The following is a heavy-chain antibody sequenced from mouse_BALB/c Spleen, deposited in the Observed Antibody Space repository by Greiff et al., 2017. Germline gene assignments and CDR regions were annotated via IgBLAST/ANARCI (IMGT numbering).Heavy chain of an antibody. J-gene: IGHJ2*01. V-gene: IGHV1-80*01. D-gene: IGHD1-1*02. CDR1: GYAFSSYW. CDR3: ARSGGYHPFDY. CDR2: IYPGDGDT. Sequence: QVQLKESGAELVRPGSSVKISCTASGYAFSSYWMNWVKQRPGQGLEWIGQIYPGDGDTYYNGKFKGKAILTADKSSSTAYMQHSSLTSEDSAVYCCARSGGYHPFDYWGQGTTLTVSS.